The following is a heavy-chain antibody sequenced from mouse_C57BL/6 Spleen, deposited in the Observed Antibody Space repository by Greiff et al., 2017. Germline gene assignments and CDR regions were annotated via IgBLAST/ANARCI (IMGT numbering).Heavy chain of an antibody. CDR2: ISSGSSTT. CDR1: GFTFSDYG. Sequence: EVKLVESGGGLVKPGGSLKLSCAASGFTFSDYGMHWVRQAPEKGLEWVAYISSGSSTTYYVDTVKGRFTISRDNAKNTLFLQMTSLRSEDTAMYYCARDGNYWYFDVWGTGTTVTVSS. D-gene: IGHD2-1*01. J-gene: IGHJ1*03. CDR3: ARDGNYWYFDV. V-gene: IGHV5-17*01.